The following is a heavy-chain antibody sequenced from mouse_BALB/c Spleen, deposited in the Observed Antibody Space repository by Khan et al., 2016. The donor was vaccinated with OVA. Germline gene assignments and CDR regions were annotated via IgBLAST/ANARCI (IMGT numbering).Heavy chain of an antibody. D-gene: IGHD1-1*01. J-gene: IGHJ4*01. CDR3: AIRNYYGYAMDY. V-gene: IGHV3-2*02. CDR2: ISYSGST. Sequence: EVQLVESGPGLVKPSQSLSLTCTVTGYSITSGYAWNWIRQFPGNKLEWMGYISYSGSTSYNPPLRSRISITRDTSKNQFFLQLNSVTTEDTTTYDCAIRNYYGYAMDYWGQGTSVTVSS. CDR1: GYSITSGYA.